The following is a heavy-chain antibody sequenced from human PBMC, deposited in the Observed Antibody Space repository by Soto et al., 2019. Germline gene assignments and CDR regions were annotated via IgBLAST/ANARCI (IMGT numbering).Heavy chain of an antibody. V-gene: IGHV1-3*01. D-gene: IGHD3-22*01. CDR3: ARENEGYYYDSSGSYTKVYFDY. Sequence: ASVKVSCKASGYTFTSYAMHWVRQAPGQRLEWMGWINAGNGNTKYSQKFQGRVTITRDTSASTAYMELSSLRSEDTAVYYCARENEGYYYDSSGSYTKVYFDYWGQGTLVTVSS. J-gene: IGHJ4*02. CDR2: INAGNGNT. CDR1: GYTFTSYA.